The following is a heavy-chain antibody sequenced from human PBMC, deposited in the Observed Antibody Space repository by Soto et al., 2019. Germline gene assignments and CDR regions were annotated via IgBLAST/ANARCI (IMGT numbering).Heavy chain of an antibody. CDR2: VYYSGNT. CDR1: GGTVTRDSSF. D-gene: IGHD5-18*01. V-gene: IGHV4-61*01. CDR3: ARDTDVETAMEDAFDI. Sequence: LTCTIDGGTVTRDSSFWSWMRQPPGKGLEWIGYVYYSGNTNYNPSLKSRVTISVDTSKNQFSLRLSAVTAADTAVYYCARDTDVETAMEDAFDIWGQGIQVTVSS. J-gene: IGHJ3*02.